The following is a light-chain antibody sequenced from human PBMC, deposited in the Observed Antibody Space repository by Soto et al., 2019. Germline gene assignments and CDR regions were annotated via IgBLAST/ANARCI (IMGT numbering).Light chain of an antibody. CDR1: SSDVXXXXX. CDR3: SSYTSSSTHV. Sequence: QSVLTQPASVSGSPGQSITISCTGTSSDVXXXXXXXXXXXXXXKAPKLMIYEVSNRPSGVSNRFSGSKSGNTASLTISGLQAEDEADYYCSSYTSSSTHVFGTGTKV. J-gene: IGLJ1*01. V-gene: IGLV2-14*01. CDR2: EVS.